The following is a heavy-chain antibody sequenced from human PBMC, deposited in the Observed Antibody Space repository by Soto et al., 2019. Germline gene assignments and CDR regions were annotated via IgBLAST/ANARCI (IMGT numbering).Heavy chain of an antibody. CDR1: GFSLSKRGVS. CDR3: AHRIEVSGGAAFDV. V-gene: IGHV2-5*02. D-gene: IGHD2-21*01. J-gene: IGHJ3*01. Sequence: SGPTRVNTTQALTQTCTFSGFSLSKRGVSVGWIRQPPGKALEWLALIYWDNDNRYSPSLKSRLTITKDTSKNQVVLTVTNMDPVDTATYYCAHRIEVSGGAAFDVWGQGIMVTVSS. CDR2: IYWDNDN.